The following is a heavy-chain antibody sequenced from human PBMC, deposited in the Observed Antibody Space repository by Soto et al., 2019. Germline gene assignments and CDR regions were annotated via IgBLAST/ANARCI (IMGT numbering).Heavy chain of an antibody. Sequence: QVQLVQSGAEVKKPGASVKVSCKASGYTFSSYGISWVRQAPGQGLEWMGWISAYNGKTNYAQKVQGRVSMTTVTSPTLAYMELRSLCSDDTAVYYCARVIGAVAVCDYWGQGTQVTVSS. D-gene: IGHD6-13*01. CDR2: ISAYNGKT. J-gene: IGHJ4*02. CDR3: ARVIGAVAVCDY. CDR1: GYTFSSYG. V-gene: IGHV1-18*01.